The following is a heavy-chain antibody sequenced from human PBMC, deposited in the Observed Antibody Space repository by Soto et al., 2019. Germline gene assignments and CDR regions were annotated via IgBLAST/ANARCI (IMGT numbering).Heavy chain of an antibody. V-gene: IGHV1-18*01. Sequence: QAQLVQSGAEVKKPGASVRISCKASGYSFSTHGVSWVRQAPGQGLEWMGWISAYSGNANYTQKLQGRVTMTTDTSTSTAYMALRSLRSDDTAVYYCARANFRSWFDPWGQGTLVTVSS. CDR2: ISAYSGNA. D-gene: IGHD3-16*02. CDR1: GYSFSTHG. CDR3: ARANFRSWFDP. J-gene: IGHJ5*02.